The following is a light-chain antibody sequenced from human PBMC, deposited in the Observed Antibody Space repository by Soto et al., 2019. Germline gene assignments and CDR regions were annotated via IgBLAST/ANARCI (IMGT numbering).Light chain of an antibody. J-gene: IGKJ3*01. CDR3: QQYNNWDSHIT. V-gene: IGKV3-15*01. CDR1: QSVSSN. CDR2: GAS. Sequence: IVMTQYPPTLSVSPGGRATLSCRASQSVSSNLAWYQQKPDQAPRLLIYGASTRATGIPARFSGSVSGTDFTLTISSRQSVEVAVYYCQQYNNWDSHITFGPGTKVDIK.